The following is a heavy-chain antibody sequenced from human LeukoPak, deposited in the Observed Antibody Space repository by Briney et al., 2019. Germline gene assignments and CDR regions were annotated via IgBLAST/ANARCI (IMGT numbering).Heavy chain of an antibody. CDR1: GGTFSSSG. J-gene: IGHJ6*02. Sequence: ASVKVSCKAPGGTFSSSGISWVRQAPGQGLEWLGGILPFFTSNYAQKFQGRVTITADESTSTAYLELRSPRSEDTAAYYCATYPRAESSVNMDVWGQGTTVTVSS. CDR3: ATYPRAESSVNMDV. V-gene: IGHV1-69*13. CDR2: ILPFFTS. D-gene: IGHD3-22*01.